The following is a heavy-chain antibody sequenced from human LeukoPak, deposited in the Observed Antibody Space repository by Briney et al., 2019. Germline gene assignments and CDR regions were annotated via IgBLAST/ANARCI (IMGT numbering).Heavy chain of an antibody. CDR3: ARNLIPEQLVLNF. V-gene: IGHV4-39*07. CDR2: IYYSGST. Sequence: PSETLSLTCTVSGGSISSSSYYWGWIRQPPGKGLEWIRSIYYSGSTYYNPSLKSRVTISVDTSKNQFSLNLKSVTPEDTAVYYCARNLIPEQLVLNFWGQGTLVTVSS. J-gene: IGHJ4*02. D-gene: IGHD6-13*01. CDR1: GGSISSSSYY.